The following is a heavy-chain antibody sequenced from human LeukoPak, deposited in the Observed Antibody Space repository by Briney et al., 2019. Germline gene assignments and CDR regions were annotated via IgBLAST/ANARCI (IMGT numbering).Heavy chain of an antibody. V-gene: IGHV5-51*01. CDR1: GYSFTSYW. D-gene: IGHD1-7*01. J-gene: IGHJ5*02. CDR3: ARLGRVRGWYNWNYDGRGDWFDP. CDR2: IYPGDSDT. Sequence: GESLKISCKGSGYSFTSYWIGWVRQMPGKGLEWMGIIYPGDSDTRYSPSFQGQVTISADKSISTAYLQWSSLKASDTAMYYCARLGRVRGWYNWNYDGRGDWFDPWGQGTLVTVSS.